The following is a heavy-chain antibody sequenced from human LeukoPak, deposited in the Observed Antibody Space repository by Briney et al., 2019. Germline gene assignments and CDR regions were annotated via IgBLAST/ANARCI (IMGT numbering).Heavy chain of an antibody. CDR3: AKYCISGSCSTRYFEF. CDR2: VSGSGDNT. D-gene: IGHD2-2*02. V-gene: IGHV3-23*01. J-gene: IGHJ4*02. Sequence: GGSLRLSCAASGFTFFTYTMSWVCQTPGRRLEWVSAVSGSGDNTYYEDSMKGRFTVSRDNSKNTLYVQLNSLTAEDTAVYYCAKYCISGSCSTRYFEFWGQGTLVTVSS. CDR1: GFTFFTYT.